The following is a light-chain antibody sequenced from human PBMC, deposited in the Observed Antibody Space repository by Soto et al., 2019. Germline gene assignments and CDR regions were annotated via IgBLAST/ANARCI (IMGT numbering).Light chain of an antibody. CDR2: DAS. CDR3: QQRSNWPPIT. J-gene: IGKJ5*01. Sequence: EIVLTQSPATLSLSPGERATLSCRASQSVSSDLAWYQQKPGQAPRLLIYDASNRATGIPARFSGSGSGTDFTLTISSLEAEDFAVYYCQQRSNWPPITLAKGHDWRL. V-gene: IGKV3-11*01. CDR1: QSVSSD.